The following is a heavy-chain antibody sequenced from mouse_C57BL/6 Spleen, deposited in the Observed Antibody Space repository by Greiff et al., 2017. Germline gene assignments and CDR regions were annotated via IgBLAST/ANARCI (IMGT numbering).Heavy chain of an antibody. CDR1: GYTFTSYW. Sequence: EVQGVESGTVLARPGASVKMSCKTSGYTFTSYWMHWVKQRPGQGLEWIGAIYPGNSDTSYNQKFKGKAKLTAVTSASTAYMELSSLTNEDSAVYYCTRNFNYYGSPFDYWGQGTTLTVSS. CDR2: IYPGNSDT. CDR3: TRNFNYYGSPFDY. V-gene: IGHV1-5*01. D-gene: IGHD1-1*01. J-gene: IGHJ2*01.